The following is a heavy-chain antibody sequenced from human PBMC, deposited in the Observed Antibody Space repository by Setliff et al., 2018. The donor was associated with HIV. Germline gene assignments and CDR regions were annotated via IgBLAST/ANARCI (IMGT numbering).Heavy chain of an antibody. CDR3: ARDLSHAVVVSASAFHI. D-gene: IGHD2-15*01. V-gene: IGHV1-69*10. CDR1: GGTFSSYA. CDR2: IIPISGIT. J-gene: IGHJ3*02. Sequence: SVKVSCKASGGTFSSYAFNWVRQAPGQGLEWMGGIIPISGITNYAQKFQGRVRFTADKSTSTAYMELSSLRSEDTAVYYCARDLSHAVVVSASAFHIWGQGTMVTVSS.